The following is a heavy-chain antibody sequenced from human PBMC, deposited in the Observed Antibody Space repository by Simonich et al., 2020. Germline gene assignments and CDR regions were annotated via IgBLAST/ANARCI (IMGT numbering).Heavy chain of an antibody. V-gene: IGHV3-21*01. D-gene: IGHD3-10*01. CDR1: GFTFSSYS. J-gene: IGHJ4*02. CDR3: ARDTSYYGSGSYYFDY. Sequence: GGGLVKPGGSLRLSCAASGFTFSSYSMNWVRQAPGKGLEWVSSISSSSSYIYYADSVKGRFTISSDNDKNSLYLQMNSLRAEDTAVYYCARDTSYYGSGSYYFDYWGQGTLVTVSS. CDR2: ISSSSSYI.